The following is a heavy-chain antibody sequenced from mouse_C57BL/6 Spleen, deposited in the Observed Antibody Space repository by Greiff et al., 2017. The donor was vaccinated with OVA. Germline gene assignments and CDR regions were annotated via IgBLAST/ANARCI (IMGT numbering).Heavy chain of an antibody. J-gene: IGHJ3*01. Sequence: VQLQQSGAELVRPGASVTLSCKASGYTFTDYEMHWVKQTPVHGLEWIGAIDPETGGTAYNQKFKGKAILTADKSSSTAYMELRSLTSEDSAVHYCTRSGNYYGSAFAYWGQGTLVTVSA. CDR2: IDPETGGT. CDR1: GYTFTDYE. CDR3: TRSGNYYGSAFAY. V-gene: IGHV1-15*01. D-gene: IGHD1-1*01.